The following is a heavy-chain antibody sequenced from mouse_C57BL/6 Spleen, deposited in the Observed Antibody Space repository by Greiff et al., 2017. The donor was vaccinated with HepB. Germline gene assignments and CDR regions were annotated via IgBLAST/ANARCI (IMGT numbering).Heavy chain of an antibody. Sequence: QVQLQQSGPELVKPGASVKISCKASGYAFSSSWMNWVKQRPGKGLEWIGRIYPGDGDTNYNGKFKGKATLTADKSSSTAYMQLSSLTSEDSAVYFCARRGSYYSNYLDYWGQGTTRTVSS. CDR1: GYAFSSSW. V-gene: IGHV1-82*01. J-gene: IGHJ2*01. D-gene: IGHD2-5*01. CDR2: IYPGDGDT. CDR3: ARRGSYYSNYLDY.